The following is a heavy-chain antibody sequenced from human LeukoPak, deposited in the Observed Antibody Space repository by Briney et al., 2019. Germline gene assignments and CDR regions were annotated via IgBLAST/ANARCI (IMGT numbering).Heavy chain of an antibody. D-gene: IGHD3-3*01. CDR2: ISSNGGST. Sequence: PGGSLRLSCAAFGFTFSSYAMHWVRQAPGKGLEYVSAISSNGGSTYYANSVKGRFTISRDNSKNTLYLQMGSLRAEDMAVYYCARERRYYDFWSGYYRYFDYWGQGTLVTVSS. CDR3: ARERRYYDFWSGYYRYFDY. V-gene: IGHV3-64*01. CDR1: GFTFSSYA. J-gene: IGHJ4*02.